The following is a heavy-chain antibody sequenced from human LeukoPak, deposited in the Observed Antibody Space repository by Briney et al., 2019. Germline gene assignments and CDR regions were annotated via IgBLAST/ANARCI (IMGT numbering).Heavy chain of an antibody. CDR3: AKRDSSGSYPYYFDY. CDR2: IGGSDGST. D-gene: IGHD3-22*01. CDR1: GFTFSTHA. J-gene: IGHJ4*02. V-gene: IGHV3-23*01. Sequence: GGSLRLSCVASGFTFSTHAMSWVRLAPGKGLEWVSAIGGSDGSTYYADSVKGRFTISRDNSKDALYLQMNSLRVEDTATYYCAKRDSSGSYPYYFDYWGQGTLVTVSS.